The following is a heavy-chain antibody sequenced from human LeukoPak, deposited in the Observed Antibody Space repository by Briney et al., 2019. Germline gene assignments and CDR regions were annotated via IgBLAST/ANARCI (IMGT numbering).Heavy chain of an antibody. V-gene: IGHV1-18*01. D-gene: IGHD5-12*01. CDR2: VSAYNGNT. CDR1: GYTFTSHG. J-gene: IGHJ6*03. CDR3: ARVSGYDFYYYYYYMDV. Sequence: GASVKVSCKASGYTFTSHGIIWVRQAPGQGLEWMGWVSAYNGNTKYAQKVQGRVTMTRNTSISTAYMELSSLRSEDTAVYYCARVSGYDFYYYYYYMDVWGKGTTVTISS.